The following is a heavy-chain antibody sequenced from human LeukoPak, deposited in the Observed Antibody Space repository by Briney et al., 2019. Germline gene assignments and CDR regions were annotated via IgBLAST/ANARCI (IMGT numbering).Heavy chain of an antibody. Sequence: GGSLRLSCAASGFTFSSYAMSWVRQAPGKGLEWVSAISGSGGSTYYADSVKGRFTISRDDSKNTLYLQMNSLRAEDTAVYYCANQGYSYGYGRIDYWGQGTLVTVSS. CDR2: ISGSGGST. CDR1: GFTFSSYA. CDR3: ANQGYSYGYGRIDY. J-gene: IGHJ4*02. V-gene: IGHV3-23*01. D-gene: IGHD5-18*01.